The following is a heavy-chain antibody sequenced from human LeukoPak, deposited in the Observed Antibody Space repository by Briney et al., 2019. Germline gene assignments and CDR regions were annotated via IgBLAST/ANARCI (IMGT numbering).Heavy chain of an antibody. D-gene: IGHD3-22*01. CDR3: ARDDSSGYYSGLYYYYYGTDV. Sequence: GGSLRLSCAASGFTFSSYEMNWVRQAPGKGLEWVSYISSSGSTIYYADSVKGRFTISRDNAKNSLYLQMNSLRAEDTAVYYCARDDSSGYYSGLYYYYYGTDVWGQGTTVTVSS. V-gene: IGHV3-48*03. CDR2: ISSSGSTI. CDR1: GFTFSSYE. J-gene: IGHJ6*02.